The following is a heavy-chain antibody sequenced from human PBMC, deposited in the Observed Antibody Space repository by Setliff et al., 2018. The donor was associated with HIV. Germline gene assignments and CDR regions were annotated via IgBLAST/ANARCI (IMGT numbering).Heavy chain of an antibody. CDR1: GYTFTAYY. CDR2: INPNSGGT. V-gene: IGHV1-2*06. Sequence: ASVKVSCKASGYTFTAYYMHWVRQAPGQGLEWMGRINPNSGGTDYAQKFQGRVTMTRYTSISTAYMELGRLRSDDTAVYYCATKVYCTNGVCLDSFDMWGRGTMVTVSS. CDR3: ATKVYCTNGVCLDSFDM. J-gene: IGHJ3*02. D-gene: IGHD2-8*01.